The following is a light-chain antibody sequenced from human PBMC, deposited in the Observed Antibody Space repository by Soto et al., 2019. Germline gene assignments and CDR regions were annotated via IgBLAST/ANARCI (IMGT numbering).Light chain of an antibody. J-gene: IGKJ2*02. V-gene: IGKV1-39*01. CDR3: QQSYSTPRT. CDR2: AAS. CDR1: QGISVY. Sequence: DLQMTQSPSSLSASVGDRVTITCRASQGISVYLNWYQQKPGKAPKFLIHAASNLQSGVPSRFSGSGSGTDFTLTISSLQPEDFATYYCQQSYSTPRTFGQGTKLEIK.